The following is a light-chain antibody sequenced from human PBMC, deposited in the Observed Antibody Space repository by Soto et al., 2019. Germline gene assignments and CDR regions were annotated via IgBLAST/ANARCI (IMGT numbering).Light chain of an antibody. CDR3: MQALQTPWT. J-gene: IGKJ1*01. CDR1: QSLLHSNGYNY. CDR2: LGS. Sequence: DIVMTQSPLSLPVTPGEPACISCRSSQSLLHSNGYNYLDWYLQKPGQSPQLLIYLGSNRASGVPDRFSGSGSGTDFTLKISRVEAEDVGVYYCMQALQTPWTFGQGTKVHIK. V-gene: IGKV2-28*01.